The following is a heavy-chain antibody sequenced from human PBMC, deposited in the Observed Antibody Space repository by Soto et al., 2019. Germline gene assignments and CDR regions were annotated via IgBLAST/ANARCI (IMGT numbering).Heavy chain of an antibody. CDR2: IYYSGST. CDR3: ARGVRLVRGATYYSYYYMDV. CDR1: GGSISSGGYY. J-gene: IGHJ6*03. D-gene: IGHD3-10*01. Sequence: QVQLQESGPGLVKPSQTLSLTCTVSGGSISSGGYYWSWIRHHPGKGLEWIGYIYYSGSTYYNPSLKSRVTISVDTSKNQFSLKLSSVTAADTAVYYCARGVRLVRGATYYSYYYMDVWGKGTTVTVSS. V-gene: IGHV4-31*03.